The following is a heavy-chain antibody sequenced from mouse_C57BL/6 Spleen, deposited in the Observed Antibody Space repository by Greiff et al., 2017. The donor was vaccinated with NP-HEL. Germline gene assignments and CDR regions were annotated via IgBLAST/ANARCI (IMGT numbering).Heavy chain of an antibody. CDR1: GYAFTNYL. V-gene: IGHV1-54*01. J-gene: IGHJ4*01. Sequence: VQLQQSGAELVRPGTSVKVSCKASGYAFTNYLIEWVKQRPGQGLEWIGVINPGSGGTNYNEKFKGKATLTADKSSSTAYMHLSSLTSEDSAVYFCARDGYWVYAMDYWGQGTSVTVSS. CDR2: INPGSGGT. D-gene: IGHD2-3*01. CDR3: ARDGYWVYAMDY.